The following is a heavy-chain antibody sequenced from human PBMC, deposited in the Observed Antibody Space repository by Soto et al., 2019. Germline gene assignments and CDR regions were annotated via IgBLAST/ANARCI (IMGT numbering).Heavy chain of an antibody. J-gene: IGHJ6*03. CDR1: GGSISSYY. V-gene: IGHV4-59*08. D-gene: IGHD2-2*01. CDR2: IYYSGST. Sequence: SETLSLTCTVSGGSISSYYWSWIRQPPGKGLEWIGYIYYSGSTNYNPSLKSRVTISVDTSKNQFSLKLSSVTAADTAVYYCARTEGDIVVVPADEYYYYYYMDVWGKGTTVTVSS. CDR3: ARTEGDIVVVPADEYYYYYYMDV.